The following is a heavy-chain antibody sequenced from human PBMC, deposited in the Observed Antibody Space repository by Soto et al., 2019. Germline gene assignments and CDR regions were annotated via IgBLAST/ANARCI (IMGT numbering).Heavy chain of an antibody. CDR1: GYTFTSYG. J-gene: IGHJ3*02. D-gene: IGHD3-16*01. CDR3: ARVVGYMITFGGVKSFDI. CDR2: ISAYNGNT. V-gene: IGHV1-18*01. Sequence: QVQLVQSGAEVKKPGASVKVSCKASGYTFTSYGISWVRQAPGQGLEWMGWISAYNGNTNYAQKPKGRVTMTTDASTSTAYMERRSLRSDDTAVYYCARVVGYMITFGGVKSFDIWGQGTMVTVSS.